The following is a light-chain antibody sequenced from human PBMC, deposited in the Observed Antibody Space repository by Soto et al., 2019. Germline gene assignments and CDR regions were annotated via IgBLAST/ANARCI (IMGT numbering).Light chain of an antibody. Sequence: IVLTQSPGTLSLSPGERATLSCRASQSVSSRYLVWHQQKPGQAPRLLIYAASRRATGIPDRFSGSGSGTDGTLTISRLEKEDGAVYYCQQYGSSTWTFGQGTKVDIK. J-gene: IGKJ1*01. CDR2: AAS. V-gene: IGKV3-20*01. CDR1: QSVSSRY. CDR3: QQYGSSTWT.